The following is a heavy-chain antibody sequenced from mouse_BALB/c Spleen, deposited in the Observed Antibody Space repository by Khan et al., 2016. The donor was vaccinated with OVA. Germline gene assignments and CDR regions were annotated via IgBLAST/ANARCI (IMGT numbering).Heavy chain of an antibody. J-gene: IGHJ3*01. Sequence: QIQLVQSGPELKKPGETVKISCKASGYTFTNYGMNWVKQAPGKGLQWLGWINTYTGEPTSADDFKGRFAFSLETSASTVYLQINNLKNEDTATYYCARTNGNYWFAYWGQGTLVTVSA. D-gene: IGHD2-1*01. V-gene: IGHV9-3-1*01. CDR3: ARTNGNYWFAY. CDR1: GYTFTNYG. CDR2: INTYTGEP.